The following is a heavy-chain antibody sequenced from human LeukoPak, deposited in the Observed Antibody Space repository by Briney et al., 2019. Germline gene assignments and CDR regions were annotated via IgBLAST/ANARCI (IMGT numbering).Heavy chain of an antibody. CDR1: GYTFTGYS. J-gene: IGHJ3*02. D-gene: IGHD5-18*01. V-gene: IGHV1-2*02. CDR3: ARDWPDTANASDI. CDR2: INPNSGGT. Sequence: ASVKVSCKASGYTFTGYSMHWVRQAPGQGLEWMGWINPNSGGTNYAQKFQGRVTMTRDTSISAAYMELSRLRSDDTAVYYCARDWPDTANASDIWGQGTMVTVSS.